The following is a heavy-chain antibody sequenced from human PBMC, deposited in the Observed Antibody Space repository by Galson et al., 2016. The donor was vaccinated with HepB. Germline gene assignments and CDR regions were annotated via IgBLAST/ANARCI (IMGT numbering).Heavy chain of an antibody. CDR1: GFTFSSYA. D-gene: IGHD4-23*01. J-gene: IGHJ4*02. CDR2: ISGSGGGT. V-gene: IGHV3-23*01. CDR3: AKDHNDYSGDLRYFDS. Sequence: SLRLSCAASGFTFSSYAMSWVRQAPGKGLEWVSAISGSGGGTYYADSVKGRFTISRDNSKNTLYLQMNSLRAEDTAVYYCAKDHNDYSGDLRYFDSWGQGTLVTVSS.